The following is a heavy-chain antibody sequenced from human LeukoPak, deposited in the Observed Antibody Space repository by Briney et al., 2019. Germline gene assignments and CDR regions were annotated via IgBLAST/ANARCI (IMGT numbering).Heavy chain of an antibody. J-gene: IGHJ4*02. D-gene: IGHD5-18*01. CDR3: ARGGCSHGYSTLDH. Sequence: PSETLSLACTVSGGSTSGNYWSWIRQPPGKRLEWIGYIFYNGATKYNPTLESRVSMSVDTSKNQFSLKLSSVTAADTAVYYCARGGCSHGYSTLDHWGQGTLATVSS. V-gene: IGHV4-59*01. CDR1: GGSTSGNY. CDR2: IFYNGAT.